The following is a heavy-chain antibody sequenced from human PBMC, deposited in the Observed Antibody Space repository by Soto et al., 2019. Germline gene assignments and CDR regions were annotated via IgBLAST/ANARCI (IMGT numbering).Heavy chain of an antibody. D-gene: IGHD3-16*02. J-gene: IGHJ4*02. CDR3: ARHESVITFGGVIVWYLDQ. Sequence: QVRLVQSGAEVKKPGASVKVSCKASGYTFINYYIHWVRQAPGQGLEWMGMINPTGGSTTYAQKFQGRVTVTRDTSTSTVYMELSSLTSEDTAVYYCARHESVITFGGVIVWYLDQWGQGAFVTVSS. V-gene: IGHV1-46*03. CDR2: INPTGGST. CDR1: GYTFINYY.